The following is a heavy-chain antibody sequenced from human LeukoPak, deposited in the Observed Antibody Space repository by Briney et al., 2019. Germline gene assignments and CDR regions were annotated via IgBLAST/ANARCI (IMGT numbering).Heavy chain of an antibody. CDR2: IYHSGST. J-gene: IGHJ4*02. D-gene: IGHD3-10*01. Sequence: SETLSLTCTVSGYSISSGDYWGWIRQPPGKGLEWIGSIYHSGSTYYNPSLKSRVTISVDTSKNQFSLKLSSVTAADTAVYYCARDDYGSGSYFDYWGQGTLVTVSS. CDR1: GYSISSGDY. CDR3: ARDDYGSGSYFDY. V-gene: IGHV4-38-2*02.